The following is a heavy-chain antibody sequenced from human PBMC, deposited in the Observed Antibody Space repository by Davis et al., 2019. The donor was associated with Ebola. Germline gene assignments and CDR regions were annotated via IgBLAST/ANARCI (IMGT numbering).Heavy chain of an antibody. CDR2: ISYDGGSK. Sequence: GESLKISCAASGFTFSRYGMHWVRQAPGKGLEWVAVISYDGGSKSYADSVKGRFTISRDNSKNTLYLQMNSLRAEDTAVYYCAKSGLSFGVVKYHYGMDVWGKGTTVTVSS. CDR1: GFTFSRYG. D-gene: IGHD3-3*01. CDR3: AKSGLSFGVVKYHYGMDV. V-gene: IGHV3-30*18. J-gene: IGHJ6*04.